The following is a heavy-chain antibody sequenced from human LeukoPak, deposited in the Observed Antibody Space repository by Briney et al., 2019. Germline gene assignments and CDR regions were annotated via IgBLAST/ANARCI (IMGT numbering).Heavy chain of an antibody. CDR2: IYYSGST. CDR3: ARGFSSSWYY. V-gene: IGHV4-30-4*01. Sequence: SETLSLTCTVSGGSLSSGDYYWSWLRQPPGKGLEWIGYIYYSGSTYYNPSLKSRVTISVDTSKNQFSLKLSSVTAADTGVYYCARGFSSSWYYWGQGTLITVSS. J-gene: IGHJ4*02. D-gene: IGHD6-13*01. CDR1: GGSLSSGDYY.